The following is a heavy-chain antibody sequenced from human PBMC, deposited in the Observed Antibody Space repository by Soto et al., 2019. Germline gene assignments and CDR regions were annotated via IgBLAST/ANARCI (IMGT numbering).Heavy chain of an antibody. Sequence: PSETLSLTCTVSGGSVSSGSYYWSWIRQPPGKGLEWIGYIYYSGSTNYNPSLKSRVTISVDTSKNQFSLKLSSVTAADTAVYYCAXDVRYYYGSGSHNWFDPWGQGTLVTVSS. CDR3: AXDVRYYYGSGSHNWFDP. V-gene: IGHV4-61*01. CDR1: GGSVSSGSYY. D-gene: IGHD3-10*01. J-gene: IGHJ5*02. CDR2: IYYSGST.